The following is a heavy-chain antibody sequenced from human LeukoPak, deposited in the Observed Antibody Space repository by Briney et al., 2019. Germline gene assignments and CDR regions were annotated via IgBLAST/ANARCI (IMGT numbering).Heavy chain of an antibody. CDR3: ATTKVGTTIGSFDY. Sequence: PGGSLRLSCAASGFTFSDSAMSWVRQAPGKGLEWVSAISYSGGNTYYADSVKGRFIISRDNSKNTLYLQMNGLRAEETAVYYCATTKVGTTIGSFDYWGQGALVTVSS. CDR1: GFTFSDSA. D-gene: IGHD1-26*01. V-gene: IGHV3-23*01. J-gene: IGHJ4*02. CDR2: ISYSGGNT.